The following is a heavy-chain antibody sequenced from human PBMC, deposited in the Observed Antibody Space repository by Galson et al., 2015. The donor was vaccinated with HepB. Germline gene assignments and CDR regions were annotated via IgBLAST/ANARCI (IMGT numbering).Heavy chain of an antibody. CDR3: AITAIGGSGWYRRDY. CDR2: IYYSGST. V-gene: IGHV4-39*01. J-gene: IGHJ4*02. Sequence: LSLTCTVSGGSISSSSYYWGWIRQPPGKGLEWIGSIYYSGSTYYNPSLKSRVTISVDTSKNQFSLKLSSVTAADTAVYYCAITAIGGSGWYRRDYWGQGTLVTVSS. D-gene: IGHD6-19*01. CDR1: GGSISSSSYY.